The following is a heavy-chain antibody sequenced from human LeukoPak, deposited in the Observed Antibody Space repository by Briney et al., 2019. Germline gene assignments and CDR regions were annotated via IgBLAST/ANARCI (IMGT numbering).Heavy chain of an antibody. V-gene: IGHV3-23*01. CDR3: ARGMYSSSSQGDY. CDR1: GFTFSSYG. CDR2: ISGSGGST. J-gene: IGHJ4*02. D-gene: IGHD6-6*01. Sequence: GGSLRLPCAASGFTFSSYGMSWVRQAPGKGLEWVSAISGSGGSTYYADSVKGRFTISRDNAKNSLYLQMNSLRAEDTAVYYCARGMYSSSSQGDYWGQGTLVTVSS.